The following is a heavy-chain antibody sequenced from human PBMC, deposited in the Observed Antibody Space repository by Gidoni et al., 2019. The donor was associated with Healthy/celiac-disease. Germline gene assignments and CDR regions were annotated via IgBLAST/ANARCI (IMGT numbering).Heavy chain of an antibody. Sequence: QVQLVESGGGVVQPGRFLRLSCAASGFTFSSYAMHWVRQAPGKGLEWVAVISYDGSNKYYADSVKGRFTISRDNSKNTLYLQMNSLRAEDTAVYYCARDQEAFSSVVNYGMDVWGQGTTVTVSS. CDR3: ARDQEAFSSVVNYGMDV. CDR2: ISYDGSNK. D-gene: IGHD6-25*01. J-gene: IGHJ6*02. CDR1: GFTFSSYA. V-gene: IGHV3-30-3*01.